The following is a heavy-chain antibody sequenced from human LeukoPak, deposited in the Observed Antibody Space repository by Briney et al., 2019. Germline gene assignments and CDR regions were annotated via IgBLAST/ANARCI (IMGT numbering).Heavy chain of an antibody. Sequence: PGGSLRLSCAASGFSFSHYGIHWVRQAPGKGLEWVVFIANDGSKKYYADSVKGRFTISRDNSKNTLYLQMNSLRAEDTAVYYCARAQECGGDCYYFDRWGQGTLVTVSS. CDR1: GFSFSHYG. CDR2: IANDGSKK. J-gene: IGHJ5*02. V-gene: IGHV3-30*12. D-gene: IGHD2-21*02. CDR3: ARAQECGGDCYYFDR.